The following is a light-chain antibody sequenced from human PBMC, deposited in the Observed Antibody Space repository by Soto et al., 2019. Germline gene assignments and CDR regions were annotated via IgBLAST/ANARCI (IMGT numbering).Light chain of an antibody. CDR2: KAS. J-gene: IGKJ2*01. Sequence: DIQMTQSPSTLSASVGDRVSITCRASQSISTWLAWYQQKPGKAPKLLIYKASSLESGVPSRFSGYGSGTEFTLTISSLQPDDFATYYCQQYNSYSGDTFGQGTKLEIK. V-gene: IGKV1-5*03. CDR3: QQYNSYSGDT. CDR1: QSISTW.